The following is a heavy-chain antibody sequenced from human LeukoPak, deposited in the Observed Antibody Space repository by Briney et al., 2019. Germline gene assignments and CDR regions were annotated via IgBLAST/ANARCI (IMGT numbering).Heavy chain of an antibody. CDR3: SVVGYCSSTSCGSIDY. Sequence: GGSLRLSCAASGLTFSSYSMNWVRQAPGKGLEWVSYISSSSSTIYYADSVKGRFTISRDNAKNSLYLQMNSLRAEDTAVYYCSVVGYCSSTSCGSIDYWGQGTLVTVSS. CDR2: ISSSSSTI. D-gene: IGHD2-2*01. J-gene: IGHJ4*02. V-gene: IGHV3-48*01. CDR1: GLTFSSYS.